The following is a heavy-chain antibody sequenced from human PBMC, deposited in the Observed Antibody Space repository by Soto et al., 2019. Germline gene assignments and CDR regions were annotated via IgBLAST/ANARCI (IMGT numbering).Heavy chain of an antibody. V-gene: IGHV4-59*01. J-gene: IGHJ3*02. CDR1: GGSISSYY. D-gene: IGHD5-18*01. CDR3: AASGYHRAFDI. CDR2: IYYSVST. Sequence: SETLSLTCTVSGGSISSYYWSWIRQPPGKGLEWIGYIYYSVSTNYNPSLKSRVTISVDTSKNQFSLKLSSVTAADTAVYYCAASGYHRAFDIWGQGTMVTVSS.